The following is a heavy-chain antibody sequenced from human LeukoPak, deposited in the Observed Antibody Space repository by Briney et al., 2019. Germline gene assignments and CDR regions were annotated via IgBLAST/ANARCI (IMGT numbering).Heavy chain of an antibody. CDR3: ARDRAPGYYGSGSSYGV. CDR1: GGSISSGGYY. Sequence: PSQTLSLTCSVSGGSISSGGYYWSWIRQPPGKGLEWIGFVYHGGSTNYSPSLKSRVTMSLDRSKNQFSLKLRSVTAADTAVYYCARDRAPGYYGSGSSYGVWGQGTLVTVSS. V-gene: IGHV4-30-2*01. D-gene: IGHD3-10*01. J-gene: IGHJ4*02. CDR2: VYHGGST.